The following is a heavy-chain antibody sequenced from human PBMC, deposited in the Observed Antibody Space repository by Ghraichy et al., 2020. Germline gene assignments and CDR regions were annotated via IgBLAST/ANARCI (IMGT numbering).Heavy chain of an antibody. D-gene: IGHD6-19*01. J-gene: IGHJ3*02. CDR3: ARDIAAVAGPFDAFDI. CDR2: INPSGGST. Sequence: ASVKVSCKASGYTFTSYYMHWVRQAPGQGLEWMGIINPSGGSTSYAQKFQGRVTMTRDTSTSTVYMELSSLRSEDTAVYYCARDIAAVAGPFDAFDIWGQGTMVTVSS. CDR1: GYTFTSYY. V-gene: IGHV1-46*03.